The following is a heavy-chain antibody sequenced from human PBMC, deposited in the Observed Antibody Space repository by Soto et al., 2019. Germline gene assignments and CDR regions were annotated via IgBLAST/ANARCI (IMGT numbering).Heavy chain of an antibody. Sequence: ASVKVSCKTSGYTFTDHGIDWVRQAPGQGLEWVGWVSSYNGNTNYAYNLKDRVIMTTDASTSTAYMELRGLRSDDTAVYYCAREVEGSYSPADFWGQGTQIIGSS. J-gene: IGHJ4*02. CDR3: AREVEGSYSPADF. CDR1: GYTFTDHG. V-gene: IGHV1-18*01. CDR2: VSSYNGNT. D-gene: IGHD3-10*01.